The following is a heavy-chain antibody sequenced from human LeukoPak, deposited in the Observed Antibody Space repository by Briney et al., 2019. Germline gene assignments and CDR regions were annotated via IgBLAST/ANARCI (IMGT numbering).Heavy chain of an antibody. D-gene: IGHD3-16*01. CDR3: ARDRGSYSDY. J-gene: IGHJ4*02. V-gene: IGHV3-74*01. CDR2: VNTDGSTP. CDR1: GFTFDDYG. Sequence: GGSLRLSCAASGFTFDDYGMSWVRQAPGKGLVWVSRVNTDGSTPTYADFVKGRFTISRDNAKNTLYLQMNSLRAEDTAVYYCARDRGSYSDYWGQGTLVTVSS.